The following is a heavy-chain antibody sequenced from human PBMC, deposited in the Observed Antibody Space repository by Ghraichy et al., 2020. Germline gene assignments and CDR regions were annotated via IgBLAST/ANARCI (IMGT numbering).Heavy chain of an antibody. CDR3: ASFYDSSGYDAFDI. D-gene: IGHD3-22*01. CDR2: ISSSSYI. CDR1: GFTFSSYS. Sequence: GGSLRLSCAASGFTFSSYSMNWVRQAPGKGLEWVSSISSSSYIYYADSVKGRFTISIDNAKNSLYLQMNSLRAEDTAVYYCASFYDSSGYDAFDIWGQGTMVTVSS. V-gene: IGHV3-21*01. J-gene: IGHJ3*02.